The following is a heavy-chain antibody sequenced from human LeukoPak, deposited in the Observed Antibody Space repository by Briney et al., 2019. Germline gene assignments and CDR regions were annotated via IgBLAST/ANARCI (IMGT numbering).Heavy chain of an antibody. CDR3: ARDGGYAGNWSGP. V-gene: IGHV3-74*01. CDR1: GFIFSGYW. CDR2: IKSDGSST. D-gene: IGHD6-25*01. J-gene: IGHJ5*02. Sequence: GGSLRLSCAASGFIFSGYWMHWVRQAPGKGLVWVSRIKSDGSSTSYADSVKGRFTISRDNAKNTLYLQMNRLRVEDTAVYYCARDGGYAGNWSGPWAREPRVPVSS.